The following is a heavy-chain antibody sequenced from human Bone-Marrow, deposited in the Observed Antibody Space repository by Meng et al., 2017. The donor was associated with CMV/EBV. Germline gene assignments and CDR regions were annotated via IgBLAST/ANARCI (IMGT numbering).Heavy chain of an antibody. V-gene: IGHV3-74*01. CDR1: GFTFSMYW. Sequence: GESLKISCAASGFTFSMYWMQWVRQAPGKGLVWVARLDDQRGTKYADFVEGRLTIFRDDLKNTLYLQMDSLRVEDTAVYYCARSTSAKTDFWTWGQGTLVTVSS. D-gene: IGHD3/OR15-3a*01. J-gene: IGHJ1*01. CDR3: ARSTSAKTDFWT. CDR2: LDDQRGT.